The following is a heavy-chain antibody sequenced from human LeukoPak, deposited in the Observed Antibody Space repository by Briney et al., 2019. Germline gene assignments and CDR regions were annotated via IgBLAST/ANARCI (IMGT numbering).Heavy chain of an antibody. V-gene: IGHV4-39*07. CDR3: ARSHDYGDYLGY. J-gene: IGHJ4*02. D-gene: IGHD4-17*01. Sequence: SETLSLTCTVSGGSISSYYWGWIRQPPGKGLEWIGSIYYSGSTYYNPSLKSRVTISVDTSKNQFSLKLSSVTAADTAVYYCARSHDYGDYLGYWGQGTLVTVSS. CDR2: IYYSGST. CDR1: GGSISSYY.